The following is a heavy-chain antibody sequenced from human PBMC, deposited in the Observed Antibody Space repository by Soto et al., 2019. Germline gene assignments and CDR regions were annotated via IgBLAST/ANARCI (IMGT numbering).Heavy chain of an antibody. CDR3: AKDFRKRGIVATITPFFDY. Sequence: EVQLLESGGGLVQPGGSLRLSCAASGFTFSSYAMSWVRQAPGKGLEWVSAISGSGGSTYYADSVKGRFTISRDNSKNTLYLKMNSLRAEDTAVYYCAKDFRKRGIVATITPFFDYWGQGTLVTVSS. CDR1: GFTFSSYA. D-gene: IGHD5-12*01. CDR2: ISGSGGST. V-gene: IGHV3-23*01. J-gene: IGHJ4*02.